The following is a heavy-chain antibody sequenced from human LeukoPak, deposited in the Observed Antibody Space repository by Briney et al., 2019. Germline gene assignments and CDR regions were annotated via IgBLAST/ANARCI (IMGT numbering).Heavy chain of an antibody. Sequence: GGSLRLSCAASRFTFSSYSMNWVRKAPGKGLEWVSSISSSSSYIYYADSVKGRFTISRDNAENSLYLQMNSLRAEDTAVYYCARPLYYYGSGSYAFDIWGPGTMVTVSS. J-gene: IGHJ3*02. V-gene: IGHV3-21*01. CDR2: ISSSSSYI. CDR1: RFTFSSYS. CDR3: ARPLYYYGSGSYAFDI. D-gene: IGHD3-10*01.